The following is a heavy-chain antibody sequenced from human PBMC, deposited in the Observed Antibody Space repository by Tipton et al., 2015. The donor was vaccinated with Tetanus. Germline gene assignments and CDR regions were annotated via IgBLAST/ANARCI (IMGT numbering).Heavy chain of an antibody. CDR2: ISNGNT. V-gene: IGHV4-4*07. J-gene: IGHJ5*02. CDR3: AGGLVRWYEP. Sequence: TLSLTCTVTRGPISSYYWSWIRQPVGKGLEWIGHISNGNTDYTPSLKSRVTLSVDTSTNQFSMKLRSVTAADTAVYSCAGGLVRWYEPWGRGTLVSVSS. D-gene: IGHD3-10*01. CDR1: RGPISSYY.